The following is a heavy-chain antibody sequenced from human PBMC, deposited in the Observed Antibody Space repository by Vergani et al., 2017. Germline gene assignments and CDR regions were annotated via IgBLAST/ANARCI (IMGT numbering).Heavy chain of an antibody. CDR3: ARKTRQLVYYYYYYMDV. CDR1: GFTFSSYG. V-gene: IGHV3-30*03. D-gene: IGHD6-6*01. Sequence: QVQLVESGGGVVQPGRSLRLSCAASGFTFSSYGMHWVRQAPGKGLEWVAVISYDGSNKYYADSVKGRFTISRDNSKNTLYLQMNSLRAEDTAVYYCARKTRQLVYYYYYYMDVWGKGTTVTVSS. J-gene: IGHJ6*03. CDR2: ISYDGSNK.